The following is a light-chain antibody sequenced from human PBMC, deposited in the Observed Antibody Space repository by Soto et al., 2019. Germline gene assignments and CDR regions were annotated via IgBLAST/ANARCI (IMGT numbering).Light chain of an antibody. CDR2: AAS. Sequence: DIQMTQSPSSLSASVGDRVTITCRASQSISSYLNWYQQKPGKAPKLLIYAASSLQSGVPSRFSGSGSGTDFTLTISILQPEDFATYYCQQSYSTPYTFGQGTKLAIK. V-gene: IGKV1-39*01. CDR3: QQSYSTPYT. J-gene: IGKJ2*01. CDR1: QSISSY.